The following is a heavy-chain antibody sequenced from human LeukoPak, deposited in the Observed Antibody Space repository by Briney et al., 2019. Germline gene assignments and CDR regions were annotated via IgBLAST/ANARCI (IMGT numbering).Heavy chain of an antibody. J-gene: IGHJ4*02. CDR3: ARGGPIVVVPAAMGDFDY. CDR1: GGSFSGYY. D-gene: IGHD2-2*01. Sequence: SETLPLTCAVYGGSFSGYYWSWIRQPPGKGLEWIGEINHSGSTNYNPSLKSRVTVSVDTSKSQFSLKLGSVTAADTAVYYCARGGPIVVVPAAMGDFDYWGQGTLVTVSS. CDR2: INHSGST. V-gene: IGHV4-34*01.